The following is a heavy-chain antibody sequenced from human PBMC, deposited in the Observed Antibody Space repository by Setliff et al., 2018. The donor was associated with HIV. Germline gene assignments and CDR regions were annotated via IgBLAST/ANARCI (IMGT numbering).Heavy chain of an antibody. V-gene: IGHV3-48*01. CDR3: MTRELGSAG. Sequence: GESLKISCAASGFTFRTYGMHWVRQAPGKGLEWVSYISGPGRSIFYSDSVKGRFTISRDNAKKFLYLQMNSLRAEDTAVYYCMTRELGSAGWGQGTLVTSPQ. CDR1: GFTFRTYG. CDR2: ISGPGRSI. J-gene: IGHJ4*02. D-gene: IGHD6-13*01.